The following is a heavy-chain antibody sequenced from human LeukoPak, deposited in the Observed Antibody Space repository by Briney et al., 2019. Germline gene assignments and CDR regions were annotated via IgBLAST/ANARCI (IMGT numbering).Heavy chain of an antibody. J-gene: IGHJ4*02. CDR3: ARAPITSPFYFDY. V-gene: IGHV3-7*03. Sequence: GGSLRLSCAASGLAFSDYWMSWVRQAPGKGLEWVANIKPDGGHQNYVDSVKGRFTISRDNAKNSLYLQMDSLRAEDTALYYCARAPITSPFYFDYWGQGTLVTVSS. CDR1: GLAFSDYW. CDR2: IKPDGGHQ. D-gene: IGHD2-2*01.